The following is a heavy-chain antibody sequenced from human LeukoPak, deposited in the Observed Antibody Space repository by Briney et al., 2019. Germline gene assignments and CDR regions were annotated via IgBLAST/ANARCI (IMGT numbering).Heavy chain of an antibody. Sequence: GGSLRLSCAASGFTFSSYWMHWVRQAPGKGLVWVSRINSDGSSTSYADSVKGRFTISRDNAKNTLYLQMNSLRAEDTAVYYCARDRPGGGYGDYVPEFDPWGQGTLVTVSS. CDR2: INSDGSST. CDR1: GFTFSSYW. V-gene: IGHV3-74*01. D-gene: IGHD4-17*01. J-gene: IGHJ5*02. CDR3: ARDRPGGGYGDYVPEFDP.